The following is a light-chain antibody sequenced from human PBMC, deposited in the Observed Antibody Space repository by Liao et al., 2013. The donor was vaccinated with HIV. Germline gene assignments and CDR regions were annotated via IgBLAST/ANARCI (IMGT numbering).Light chain of an antibody. CDR1: NVGSTS. V-gene: IGLV3-21*01. CDR2: YDS. CDR3: QAWDSSAVT. J-gene: IGLJ2*01. Sequence: SYVLTQPPSVSVAPGKTAGISCGGNNVGSTSVHWYQQKPGQAPVLVIYYDSDRPSGIPERFSGSNSGNTATLTISGTQAMDEADYYCQAWDSSAVTFGGGTKLTVL.